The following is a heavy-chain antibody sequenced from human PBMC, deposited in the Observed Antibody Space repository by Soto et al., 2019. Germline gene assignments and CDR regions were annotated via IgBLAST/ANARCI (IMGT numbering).Heavy chain of an antibody. CDR3: ARIAVAGTDYYYYGMDV. D-gene: IGHD6-19*01. V-gene: IGHV6-1*01. J-gene: IGHJ6*02. Sequence: PSQTLSLTCAVSGDSVSSNSAAWNWIRQSPSRGLEWLGRTYYRSKWYNDYAVSVKSRITINPDTSKNQFSLQLNSVTPEDTAVYYCARIAVAGTDYYYYGMDVWGQGTTVTV. CDR2: TYYRSKWYN. CDR1: GDSVSSNSAA.